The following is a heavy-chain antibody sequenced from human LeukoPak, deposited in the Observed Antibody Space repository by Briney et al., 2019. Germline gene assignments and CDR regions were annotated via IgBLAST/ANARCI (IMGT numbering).Heavy chain of an antibody. J-gene: IGHJ4*02. Sequence: PAGCLRLSCAASGFTFSSHWMNWVRQAPGKGLEWVANIKEDGSEKLYVDSVKGRFTTSRHNAKNSLCLQMNSLRAEDTAIYYCVRSGGYWGQGTLVTVS. CDR1: GFTFSSHW. CDR3: VRSGGY. CDR2: IKEDGSEK. D-gene: IGHD1-26*01. V-gene: IGHV3-7*05.